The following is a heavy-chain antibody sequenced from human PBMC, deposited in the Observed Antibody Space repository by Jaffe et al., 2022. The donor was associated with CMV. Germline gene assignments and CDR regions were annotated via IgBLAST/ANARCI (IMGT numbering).Heavy chain of an antibody. CDR2: ISGSGGST. Sequence: EVQLLESGGGLVQPGGSLRLSCAASGFTFSSYAMSWVRQAPGKGLEWVSAISGSGGSTYYADSVKGRFTISRDNSKNTLYLQMNSLRAEDTAVYYCAKDWAQRYCSSTSCPHLDDAFDIWGQGTMVTVSS. CDR1: GFTFSSYA. J-gene: IGHJ3*02. V-gene: IGHV3-23*01. CDR3: AKDWAQRYCSSTSCPHLDDAFDI. D-gene: IGHD2-2*01.